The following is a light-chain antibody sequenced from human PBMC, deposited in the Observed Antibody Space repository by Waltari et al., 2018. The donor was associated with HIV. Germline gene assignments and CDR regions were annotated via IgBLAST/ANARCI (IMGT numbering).Light chain of an antibody. Sequence: EIVMTQSPATLPVSPGERATLSSRASQSVRSNLAWSQPKPGQAPRLLIYGASTRATGIPLRFSGSGSGTDFSLTISSLQSEDFAIYYCQQYNNWPPYTFGQGTKLEIK. J-gene: IGKJ2*01. CDR1: QSVRSN. CDR3: QQYNNWPPYT. V-gene: IGKV3-15*01. CDR2: GAS.